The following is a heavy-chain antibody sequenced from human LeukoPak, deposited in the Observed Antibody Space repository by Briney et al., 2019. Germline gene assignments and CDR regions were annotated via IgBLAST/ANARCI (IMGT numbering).Heavy chain of an antibody. V-gene: IGHV3-23*01. CDR2: ISGSGGST. CDR3: ARVGGRTMVRGAYYFDY. CDR1: GFTFSSYA. Sequence: GGSLTLSCAASGFTFSSYAMSWVRQAPGKGLEWVSAISGSGGSTYYADSVKGRFTISRDNSRNTLYLQMNSLRAEDTAVYYCARVGGRTMVRGAYYFDYWGQGTLVTVSS. D-gene: IGHD3-10*01. J-gene: IGHJ4*02.